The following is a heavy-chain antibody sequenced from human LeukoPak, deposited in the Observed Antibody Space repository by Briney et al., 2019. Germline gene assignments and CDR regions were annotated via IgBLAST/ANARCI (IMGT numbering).Heavy chain of an antibody. J-gene: IGHJ4*02. CDR1: GFTFSSYA. Sequence: PGGSLRLSCAASGFTFSSYAMHWVRQAPGKGLEWVSYISSSGSTIYYADSVKGRFTISRDNAKNSLYLQMNSLRAEDTAVYYCARDLWELLIDYWGQGTLVTVSS. D-gene: IGHD1-26*01. V-gene: IGHV3-48*04. CDR3: ARDLWELLIDY. CDR2: ISSSGSTI.